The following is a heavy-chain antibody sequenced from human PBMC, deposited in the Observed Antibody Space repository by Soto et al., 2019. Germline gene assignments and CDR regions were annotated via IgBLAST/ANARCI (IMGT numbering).Heavy chain of an antibody. CDR3: ARALSGLRFGR. V-gene: IGHV4-59*08. CDR1: GGSISSYY. J-gene: IGHJ5*02. CDR2: IYYSGGT. D-gene: IGHD3-10*01. Sequence: SETLSLTCTVSGGSISSYYWIWIRQPPGKGLEWIGYIYYSGGTNYNPSLKSRVTISVDTSKNQFSLKLSSVTAADTAVYYCARALSGLRFGRWGQGTLVTVSS.